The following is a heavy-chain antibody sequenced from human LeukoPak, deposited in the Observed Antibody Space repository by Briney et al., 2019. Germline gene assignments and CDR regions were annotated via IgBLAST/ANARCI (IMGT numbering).Heavy chain of an antibody. J-gene: IGHJ4*02. D-gene: IGHD4-17*01. CDR3: ATRTTVTGYY. CDR2: IKRKSDGGTT. V-gene: IGHV3-15*01. Sequence: GGSLRLSCAASGFTFSDAWMSWVRQAPGKGLEWVGRIKRKSDGGTTDYAAPVKGRFTISRDDSKNTLYLQMNSLKTEDTAVYYCATRTTVTGYYWGQGTLVSASS. CDR1: GFTFSDAW.